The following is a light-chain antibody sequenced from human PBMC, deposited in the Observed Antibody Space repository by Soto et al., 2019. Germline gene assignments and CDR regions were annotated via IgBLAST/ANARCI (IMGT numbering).Light chain of an antibody. CDR3: ETWDSNTRV. Sequence: QPVLTQSSSASASLGSSVKLTCTLSSGHSGYVIAWHQQQPGKAPRYSMKLEDSGTYNKGSGVPDRFSGSSSGADRYLTISNLQSEDEADYYCETWDSNTRVFGGGTKVTVL. CDR1: SGHSGYV. V-gene: IGLV4-60*03. J-gene: IGLJ3*02. CDR2: LEDSGTY.